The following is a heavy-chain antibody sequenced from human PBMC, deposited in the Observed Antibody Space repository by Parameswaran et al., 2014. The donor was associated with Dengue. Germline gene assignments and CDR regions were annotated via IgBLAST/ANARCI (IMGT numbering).Heavy chain of an antibody. CDR2: ISYDGSNK. J-gene: IGHJ4*02. D-gene: IGHD2-15*01. CDR3: ARDYAAVTLDY. Sequence: VRQMPGKGLEWVAVISYDGSNKYYADSVKGRFTISRDNSKNTLYLQMNSLRAEDTAVYYCARDYAAVTLDYWGQGTLVTVSS. V-gene: IGHV3-30*03.